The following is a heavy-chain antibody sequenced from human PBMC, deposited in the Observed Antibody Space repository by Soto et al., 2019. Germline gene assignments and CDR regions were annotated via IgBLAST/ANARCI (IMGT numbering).Heavy chain of an antibody. D-gene: IGHD4-17*01. CDR3: ARYGFGYGDSPHFDY. V-gene: IGHV1-69*01. J-gene: IGHJ4*02. Sequence: QVQLVQSGAEVKKPGSSVKVSCKASGGTFSSYANSWVRQAPGQGLEWMGGIIPIFGTANYAQKFQGRVTITADESTSTAYMELSSLRSEDTAVYYCARYGFGYGDSPHFDYWGQGTLVTVSS. CDR2: IIPIFGTA. CDR1: GGTFSSYA.